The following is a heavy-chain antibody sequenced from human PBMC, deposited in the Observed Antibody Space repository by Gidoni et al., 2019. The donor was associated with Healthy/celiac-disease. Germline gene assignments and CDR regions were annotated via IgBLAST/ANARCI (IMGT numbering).Heavy chain of an antibody. CDR2: ISSSSGYI. Sequence: EVQLVESGGGLVKPGGSLRLSCAASGFTFSSYSMNWFRQAPGKGMEWVSSISSSSGYIYYADSVKGRFTITRDNAKNSLYLQMNSLRAEDTAVYYCARDLLCSVVTPCYVYYYYGMDVWGQGTTVTVSS. CDR1: GFTFSSYS. J-gene: IGHJ6*02. V-gene: IGHV3-21*01. CDR3: ARDLLCSVVTPCYVYYYYGMDV. D-gene: IGHD2-21*02.